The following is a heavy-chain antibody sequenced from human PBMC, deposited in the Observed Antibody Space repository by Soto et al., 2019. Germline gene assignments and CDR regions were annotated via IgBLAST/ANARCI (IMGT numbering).Heavy chain of an antibody. V-gene: IGHV4-59*01. J-gene: IGHJ4*02. D-gene: IGHD4-17*01. Sequence: LSLTCTVSGGSISSYYWSWIRQPPGKGLEWIGYIYYSGSTNYNPSLKSRVTISVDTSKNQFSLKLSSVTAADTAVYYCARGNDYGDYFDYWGQGTLVTVS. CDR3: ARGNDYGDYFDY. CDR2: IYYSGST. CDR1: GGSISSYY.